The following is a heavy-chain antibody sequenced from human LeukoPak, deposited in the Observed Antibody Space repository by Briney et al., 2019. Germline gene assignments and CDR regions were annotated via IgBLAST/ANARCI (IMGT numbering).Heavy chain of an antibody. CDR3: ARGRPLRAFDI. Sequence: SETLSLTCAVYGGSFSGYYWSWIRQPQGKGLEWIGEINHSGSTNYNPSLKSRVTISVDTSKNQFSLKLSSVTAADTAVYYCARGRPLRAFDIWGQGTMVTVSS. J-gene: IGHJ3*02. V-gene: IGHV4-34*01. CDR1: GGSFSGYY. CDR2: INHSGST.